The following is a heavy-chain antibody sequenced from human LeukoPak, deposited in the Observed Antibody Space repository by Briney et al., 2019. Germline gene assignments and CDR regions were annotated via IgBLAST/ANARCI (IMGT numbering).Heavy chain of an antibody. V-gene: IGHV5-10-1*01. Sequence: TGESLKISCKDFDSSLTFYWISWVRQMPGKRLEWMGKIALSDSQATYNPSFQGHVTISADKSINTAYLYWSSLEDSDTAMYYCTWGTSSTKIDSWGQGTLVNVSS. CDR3: TWGTSSTKIDS. CDR1: DSSLTFYW. CDR2: IALSDSQA. J-gene: IGHJ4*02. D-gene: IGHD3-16*01.